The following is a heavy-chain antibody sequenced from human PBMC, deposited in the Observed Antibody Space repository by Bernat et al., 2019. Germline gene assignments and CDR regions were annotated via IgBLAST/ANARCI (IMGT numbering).Heavy chain of an antibody. CDR3: ARDLSGSDYGGYDGMDV. CDR1: GFTFSSYS. Sequence: EVQLVESGGGLVQPGGSLRLSCAASGFTFSSYSMNWVRQAPGKGLEWVSYISSSSSTIYYADSVKGRFTISRDNAKNSLYLQMNSLRDEDTAVYYWARDLSGSDYGGYDGMDVWGQGTTVTVSS. J-gene: IGHJ6*02. CDR2: ISSSSSTI. V-gene: IGHV3-48*02. D-gene: IGHD1-26*01.